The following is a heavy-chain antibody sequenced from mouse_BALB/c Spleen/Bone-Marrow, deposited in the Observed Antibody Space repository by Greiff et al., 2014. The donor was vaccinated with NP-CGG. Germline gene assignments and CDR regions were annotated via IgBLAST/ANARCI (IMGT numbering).Heavy chain of an antibody. V-gene: IGHV3-6*02. Sequence: QLQQSGPGLVKPSQSLSLTCSVTGYSITSGYYWNWIRQFPGNKLEWMGYISYDGSNNYNPSLKNRISITRDTSKNQFFLKLNSVTTEDTATYYCAKGGIYLMDYWGQGTSVTVSS. D-gene: IGHD5-5*01. J-gene: IGHJ4*01. CDR3: AKGGIYLMDY. CDR2: ISYDGSN. CDR1: GYSITSGYY.